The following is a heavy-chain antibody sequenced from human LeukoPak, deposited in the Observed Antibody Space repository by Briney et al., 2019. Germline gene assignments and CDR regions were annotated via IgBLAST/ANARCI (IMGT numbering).Heavy chain of an antibody. Sequence: ASVKVSCKASGYTFTSYGISWVRQAPGQGLEWMGWISAYNGNTNYAQKLQGRVTMTTDTSTSTAYMELRSLRSDDTAVYYCARVLCSWYFLERNWFDPWGQGTLVTVSS. V-gene: IGHV1-18*01. CDR2: ISAYNGNT. CDR1: GYTFTSYG. J-gene: IGHJ5*02. D-gene: IGHD6-13*01. CDR3: ARVLCSWYFLERNWFDP.